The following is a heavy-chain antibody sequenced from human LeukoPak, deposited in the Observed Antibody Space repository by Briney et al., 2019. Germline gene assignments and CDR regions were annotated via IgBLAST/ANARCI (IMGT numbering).Heavy chain of an antibody. D-gene: IGHD3-22*01. J-gene: IGHJ4*02. CDR2: ISGSGGST. V-gene: IGHV3-23*01. CDR3: ANLWTMNWNYYDSSGHPPDFDY. Sequence: GGSLRLSCAASGFTFNNYAMSWVRQAPGKGLEWVSLISGSGGSTYYAGSAKGRVTISRDNSKNTLYLQMNSLRAEDTAVYYCANLWTMNWNYYDSSGHPPDFDYWGQGTLVTVSS. CDR1: GFTFNNYA.